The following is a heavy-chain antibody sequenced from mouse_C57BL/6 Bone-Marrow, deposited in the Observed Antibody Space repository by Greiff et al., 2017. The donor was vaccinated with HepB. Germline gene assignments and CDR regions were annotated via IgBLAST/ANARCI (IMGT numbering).Heavy chain of an antibody. CDR1: GFTFSSYA. Sequence: EVQWVESGGGLVKPGGSLKLSCAASGFTFSSYAMSWVRQTPEKRLEWVATISDGGSYTYYPDNVKGRFTISRDNAKNNLYLQMSHLKSEDTAMYYCAREDDYDGFAYWGQGTLVTVSA. D-gene: IGHD2-4*01. CDR3: AREDDYDGFAY. V-gene: IGHV5-4*01. CDR2: ISDGGSYT. J-gene: IGHJ3*01.